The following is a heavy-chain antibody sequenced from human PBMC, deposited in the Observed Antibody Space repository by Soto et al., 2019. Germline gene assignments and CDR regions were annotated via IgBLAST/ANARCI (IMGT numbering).Heavy chain of an antibody. CDR3: ARANWNDAPFDY. J-gene: IGHJ4*02. Sequence: LSLTCTVSGGSISSYYWSWIRQPPGKGLEWIGYIYYSGSTNYNPSLKSRVTISVDTSKNQFSLKLSSVTAADTAVYYCARANWNDAPFDYWGQGTLVTVSS. CDR2: IYYSGST. CDR1: GGSISSYY. D-gene: IGHD1-1*01. V-gene: IGHV4-59*12.